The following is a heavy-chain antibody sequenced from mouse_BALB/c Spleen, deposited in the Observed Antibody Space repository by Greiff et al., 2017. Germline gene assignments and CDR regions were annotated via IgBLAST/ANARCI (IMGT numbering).Heavy chain of an antibody. CDR3: ARGTARAPYYFDY. CDR2: ISSGGST. J-gene: IGHJ2*01. D-gene: IGHD3-2*01. Sequence: EVQGVESGGGLVKPGGSLKLSCAASGFTFSSYAMSWVRQTPEKRLEWVASISSGGSTYYPDSVKGRFTISRDNARNILYLQMSSLRSEDTAMYYCARGTARAPYYFDYWGQGTTLTVSS. V-gene: IGHV5-6-5*01. CDR1: GFTFSSYA.